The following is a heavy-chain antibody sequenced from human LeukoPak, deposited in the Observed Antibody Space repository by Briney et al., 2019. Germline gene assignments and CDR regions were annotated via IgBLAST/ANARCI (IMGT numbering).Heavy chain of an antibody. Sequence: SETLSLTCTVSGGSISSNYWSWIRQPPGKGLEWIGDIYYSGSTNYNPSLKSRVTISVDTAKNQFSLKLSSVTAADTAVYYCAARAAGWQQQPEGYYFDYWGQGTLVTVSS. J-gene: IGHJ4*02. CDR2: IYYSGST. D-gene: IGHD6-13*01. CDR1: GGSISSNY. CDR3: AARAAGWQQQPEGYYFDY. V-gene: IGHV4-59*08.